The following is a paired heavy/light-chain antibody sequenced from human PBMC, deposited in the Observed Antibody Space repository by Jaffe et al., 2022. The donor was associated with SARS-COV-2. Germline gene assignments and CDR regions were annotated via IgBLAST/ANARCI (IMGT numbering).Light chain of an antibody. Sequence: EIVLTQSPGTLSLSPGERATLSCRASQSVSSSYLAWYQQKPGQAPRLLIYGASSRATGIPDRFSGSGSGTDFTLTISRLEPEDFAVYYCQQYGSSPRAFGQGTKVEIK. CDR3: QQYGSSPRA. CDR1: QSVSSSY. CDR2: GAS. V-gene: IGKV3-20*01. J-gene: IGKJ1*01.
Heavy chain of an antibody. CDR2: IIPIFGTA. V-gene: IGHV1-69*01. J-gene: IGHJ6*03. Sequence: QVQLVQSGAEVKKPGSSVKVSCKASGGTFSSYAISWVRQAPGQGLEWMGGIIPIFGTANYAQKFQGRVTITADESTSTAYMELSSLRSEDTAVYYCATEVGGGYSSSFYYMDVWGKGTTVTVSS. CDR1: GGTFSSYA. D-gene: IGHD6-13*01. CDR3: ATEVGGGYSSSFYYMDV.